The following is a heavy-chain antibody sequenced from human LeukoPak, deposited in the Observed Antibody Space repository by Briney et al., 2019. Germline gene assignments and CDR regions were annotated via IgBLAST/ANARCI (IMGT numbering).Heavy chain of an antibody. J-gene: IGHJ4*02. CDR3: ASGPSYGY. CDR2: IKQDGSEK. Sequence: GGSLRLSCAASGFTFSSYGMHWVRQAPGKGLEWVANIKQDGSEKYYVDSVKGRFTISRDNAKNSLYLQMNSLRAEDTAVYYCASGPSYGYWGQGTLVTVSS. CDR1: GFTFSSYG. V-gene: IGHV3-7*01. D-gene: IGHD3-16*01.